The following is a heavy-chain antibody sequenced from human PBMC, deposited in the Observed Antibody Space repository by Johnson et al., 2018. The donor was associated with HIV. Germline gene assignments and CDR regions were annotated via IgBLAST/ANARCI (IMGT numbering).Heavy chain of an antibody. CDR1: GFTFNNAW. CDR2: VKSKTDDGTT. J-gene: IGHJ3*02. D-gene: IGHD1-7*01. CDR3: AKGVYNGNYGGRRGAIDAFDI. Sequence: VQLVESGGGLVKPGGSLRLSCAASGFTFNNAWMSWVRQAPGKGLEWVGRVKSKTDDGTTDYAAPVKGRFTISRDTSKNTLYLQMNSLRAEDTAVYYCAKGVYNGNYGGRRGAIDAFDIWGQGTMVTVAS. V-gene: IGHV3-15*01.